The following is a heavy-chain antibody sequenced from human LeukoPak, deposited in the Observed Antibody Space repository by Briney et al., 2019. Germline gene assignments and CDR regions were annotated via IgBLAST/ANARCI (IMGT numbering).Heavy chain of an antibody. V-gene: IGHV3-48*03. CDR2: ITSSGDTI. J-gene: IGHJ3*02. CDR1: GFTFSSYE. Sequence: SGGSLRLSCVASGFTFSSYEMNWVRQAPGKGLEWVAYITSSGDTIFNADSVRGRFTISRDNAKNSLYLQMNSPRAEDTAVYYCARSMTDSSGYCYAFDIWGQGTMVTVSS. CDR3: ARSMTDSSGYCYAFDI. D-gene: IGHD3-22*01.